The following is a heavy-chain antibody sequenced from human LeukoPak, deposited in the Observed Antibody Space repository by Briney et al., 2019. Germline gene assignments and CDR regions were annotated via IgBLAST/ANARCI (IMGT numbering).Heavy chain of an antibody. V-gene: IGHV3-21*04. CDR3: AKRVSDYYEGWYFDL. Sequence: GGSLRLSCAASGFTFSSYSMNWVRQAPGKGLEWVSSISSSSSYIYYADSVEGRFTISRDNAKNSLYLQMNSLRAEDTALYYCAKRVSDYYEGWYFDLWGRGTLVTVSS. CDR2: ISSSSSYI. CDR1: GFTFSSYS. J-gene: IGHJ2*01. D-gene: IGHD3-22*01.